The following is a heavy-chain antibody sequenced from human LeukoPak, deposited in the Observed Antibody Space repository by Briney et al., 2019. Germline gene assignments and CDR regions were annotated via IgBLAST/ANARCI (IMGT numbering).Heavy chain of an antibody. CDR1: GFPFSSYA. Sequence: GGSLRLSCSASGFPFSSYAMHWVRQAPGKGLEYVSAISDSGGSTYYADSVKGRFTISRDNVKNSLYLQMDSLRAEDTAVYYCVRERYSGSQYGVDYWGQGTLVTVSS. V-gene: IGHV3-64*04. CDR2: ISDSGGST. D-gene: IGHD1-26*01. J-gene: IGHJ4*02. CDR3: VRERYSGSQYGVDY.